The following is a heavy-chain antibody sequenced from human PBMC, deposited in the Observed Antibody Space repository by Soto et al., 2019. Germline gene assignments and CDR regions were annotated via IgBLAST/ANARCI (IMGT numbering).Heavy chain of an antibody. V-gene: IGHV4-30-2*01. J-gene: IGHJ4*02. CDR2: IYHSGST. CDR3: ARGSLGPDY. CDR1: GGSISSGGYS. Sequence: PSETLSLTCAVAGGSISSGGYSWSWIRQPPGKGLEWIGYIYHSGSTYYNPSLKSRVTISVDRSKNQFSLKLSSVTAADTAVYYCARGSLGPDYWGPGTLVTVSS. D-gene: IGHD1-26*01.